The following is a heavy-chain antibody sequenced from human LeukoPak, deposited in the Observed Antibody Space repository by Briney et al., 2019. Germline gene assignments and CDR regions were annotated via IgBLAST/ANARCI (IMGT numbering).Heavy chain of an antibody. V-gene: IGHV1-69*04. CDR3: ARLASYGYPSKYYGSGSYSVNWFDP. CDR2: IIPILGIA. J-gene: IGHJ5*02. D-gene: IGHD3-10*01. CDR1: GGTFSSYA. Sequence: GASVKVSCKASGGTFSSYAISWVRQAPGQGLEWMGRIIPILGIANYAQKFQGRVTITADKFTSTAYMELSSLRSEDTAVYYCARLASYGYPSKYYGSGSYSVNWFDPWGQGTLVTVSS.